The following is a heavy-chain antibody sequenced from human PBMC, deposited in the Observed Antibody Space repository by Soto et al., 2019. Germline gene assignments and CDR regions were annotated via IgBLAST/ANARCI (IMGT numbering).Heavy chain of an antibody. V-gene: IGHV4-59*08. Sequence: SETLSLTCTVSGGSISSYYLSWIRQPPGKGLEWIGYIYYSGSTNYNPSLKSRVTISVDTSKNQFSLKLSSVTAADTAAYYCARLWGYYNDYWGQGTLVTVSS. CDR1: GGSISSYY. CDR2: IYYSGST. D-gene: IGHD3-22*01. J-gene: IGHJ4*02. CDR3: ARLWGYYNDY.